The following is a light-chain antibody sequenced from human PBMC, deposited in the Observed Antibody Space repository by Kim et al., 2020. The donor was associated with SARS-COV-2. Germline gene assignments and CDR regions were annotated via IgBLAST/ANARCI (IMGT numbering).Light chain of an antibody. Sequence: ASTGDRVTITCRASQGISSELDGYQQKPGKAPKLLIYAASTLQSGVPSRFSGSGSGTDFTLTISCLQSEDFATYYCQQYYSYPWTFGQGTKVDIK. CDR3: QQYYSYPWT. CDR1: QGISSE. J-gene: IGKJ1*01. V-gene: IGKV1-8*01. CDR2: AAS.